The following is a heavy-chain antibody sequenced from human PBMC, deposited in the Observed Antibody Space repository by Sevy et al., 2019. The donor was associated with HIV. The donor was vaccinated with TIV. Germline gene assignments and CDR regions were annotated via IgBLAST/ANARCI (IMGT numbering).Heavy chain of an antibody. D-gene: IGHD1-7*01. CDR1: GYTFTGYY. Sequence: ASVKVSCKASGYTFTGYYMHWVRQAPGQGLEWMGWINPNSGGTNDAQKFQGRVTMTRDTSICTAYMELSRLRSDDTAAYYCSREPPPKGGTTLKWYGMDVWGQGTTVTVSS. V-gene: IGHV1-2*02. CDR3: SREPPPKGGTTLKWYGMDV. CDR2: INPNSGGT. J-gene: IGHJ6*02.